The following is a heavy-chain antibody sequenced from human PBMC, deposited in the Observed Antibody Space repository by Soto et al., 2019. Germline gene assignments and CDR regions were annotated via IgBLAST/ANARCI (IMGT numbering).Heavy chain of an antibody. CDR2: IKSDAYGGAI. Sequence: EVQLLGSGGGLVKPGGSFRLSCEGFGLIFSIAWMIWFGGAQGKGLEWVGGIKSDAYGGAIDYAAPVKGRFTISRDDSKNTLFLQMNNLRAEDTAVYSCTTTKGRLEPPTNDFWGQGTPVIVSS. D-gene: IGHD2-8*01. J-gene: IGHJ4*02. V-gene: IGHV3-15*01. CDR3: TTTKGRLEPPTNDF. CDR1: GLIFSIAW.